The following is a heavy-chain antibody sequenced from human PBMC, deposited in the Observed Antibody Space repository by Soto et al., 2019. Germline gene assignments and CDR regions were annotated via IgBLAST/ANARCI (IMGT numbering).Heavy chain of an antibody. CDR2: ISAYNGNT. V-gene: IGHV1-18*01. J-gene: IGHJ4*02. CDR1: GYTFTSYG. Sequence: ASVKVSCKASGYTFTSYGISWVRQAPGQGLEWMGWISAYNGNTNYAQKLQGRVTMTTDTSTSTAYMELSSLRSEDTAVYYCATAGYCSGGSCYDYWGQGTLVTVSS. CDR3: ATAGYCSGGSCYDY. D-gene: IGHD2-15*01.